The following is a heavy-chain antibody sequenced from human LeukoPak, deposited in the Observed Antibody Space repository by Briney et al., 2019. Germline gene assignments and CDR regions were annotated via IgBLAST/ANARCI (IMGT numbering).Heavy chain of an antibody. CDR1: GYTFTSYD. D-gene: IGHD3-10*01. CDR3: ARGRGITMVRGVIRYFDY. Sequence: ASVKVSCKASGYTFTSYDINWVRQATGQGLEWMGWMNPNSGNTGYAQKFQGRVTMTRNTSISTAYMELSSLRSEDTAVYYCARGRGITMVRGVIRYFDYWGQGTLVTVSS. CDR2: MNPNSGNT. V-gene: IGHV1-8*01. J-gene: IGHJ4*02.